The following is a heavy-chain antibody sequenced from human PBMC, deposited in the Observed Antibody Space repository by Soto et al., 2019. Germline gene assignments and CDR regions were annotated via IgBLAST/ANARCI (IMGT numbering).Heavy chain of an antibody. V-gene: IGHV3-23*01. CDR1: GFTFSSYA. J-gene: IGHJ4*02. CDR2: ISGSGGST. D-gene: IGHD2-2*01. Sequence: PGGSLRLSCAASGFTFSSYAMSWVRQAPGKGPEWVSAISGSGGSTYYADSVKGRFTISRDNSKNTLYLQMNSLRAEDTAVYYCAKDALGYCITTSCLGPDYWGQGTLVTVSS. CDR3: AKDALGYCITTSCLGPDY.